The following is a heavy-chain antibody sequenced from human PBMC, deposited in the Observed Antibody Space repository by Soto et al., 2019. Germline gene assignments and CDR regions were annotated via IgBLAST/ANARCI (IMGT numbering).Heavy chain of an antibody. CDR1: GGSISSSSYY. V-gene: IGHV4-39*01. CDR2: IYYSGST. Sequence: SETLSLTCTVSGGSISSSSYYWGWIRQPPGKGLEWIGSIYYSGSTYYNPSLKSRVTISVDTSKNQFSLKLSSVTAADTAVYYCARQGVEDSSGWYVWFDPWGQGTLVTVSS. CDR3: ARQGVEDSSGWYVWFDP. J-gene: IGHJ5*02. D-gene: IGHD6-19*01.